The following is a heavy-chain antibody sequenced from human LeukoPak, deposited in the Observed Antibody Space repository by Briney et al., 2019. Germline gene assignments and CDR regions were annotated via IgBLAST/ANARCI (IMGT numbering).Heavy chain of an antibody. CDR2: ISTYNDNT. V-gene: IGHV1-18*01. CDR3: ARDPVNYDVLTGYHDSLYYGMDV. D-gene: IGHD3-9*01. J-gene: IGHJ6*02. Sequence: CASVNVSCKASGYTFTNYGISWVRQAPGKGLEWMGWISTYNDNTNYPLKLQGRATMTTDTSTSTAYMELRSLRSDDTAVYYCARDPVNYDVLTGYHDSLYYGMDVWGQGTTVTVSS. CDR1: GYTFTNYG.